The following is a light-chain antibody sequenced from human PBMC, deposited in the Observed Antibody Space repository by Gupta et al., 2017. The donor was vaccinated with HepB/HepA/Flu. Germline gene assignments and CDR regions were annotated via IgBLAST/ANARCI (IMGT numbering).Light chain of an antibody. V-gene: IGKV3-20*01. J-gene: IGKJ4*02. CDR3: QQYGSSPLT. Sequence: EIVLTQSPDTLSLSQRERATLSCRASQSVSNSFLAWYQQKAGQAPRLLIYGASTRAAGIPTRFSGSGSGTDFTLTISRLEPEDFAVYYCQQYGSSPLTFGGGATVEIK. CDR1: QSVSNSF. CDR2: GAS.